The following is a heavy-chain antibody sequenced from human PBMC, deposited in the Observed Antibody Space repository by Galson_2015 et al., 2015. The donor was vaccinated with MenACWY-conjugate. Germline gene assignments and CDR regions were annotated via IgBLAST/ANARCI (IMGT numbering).Heavy chain of an antibody. J-gene: IGHJ4*02. CDR3: AVYCSSTRCYGASGGY. CDR1: GFTFSSYW. Sequence: LRLSRAASGFTFSSYWMHWVRQAPGKGLVWVSLINSDGSSTSYADSVKGRFTISRDNAKNTLYLQMNSLRAEDTAVYYCAVYCSSTRCYGASGGYWGQGTLVTVSS. D-gene: IGHD2-2*01. CDR2: INSDGSST. V-gene: IGHV3-74*01.